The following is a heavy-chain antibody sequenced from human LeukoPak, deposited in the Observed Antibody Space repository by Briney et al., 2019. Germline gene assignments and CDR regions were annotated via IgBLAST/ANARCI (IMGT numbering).Heavy chain of an antibody. CDR1: GFTFSSYG. CDR3: AKALVVAVDYYFDY. Sequence: GGSLRLSCAASGFTFSSYGMHWVRQVPGKGLEWVAVISYDGSNKYYADSVKGRFTISRDNSKNTLYLQMNSLRAEDTAVYYCAKALVVAVDYYFDYWGQGTLVTVSS. D-gene: IGHD2-15*01. J-gene: IGHJ4*02. V-gene: IGHV3-30*18. CDR2: ISYDGSNK.